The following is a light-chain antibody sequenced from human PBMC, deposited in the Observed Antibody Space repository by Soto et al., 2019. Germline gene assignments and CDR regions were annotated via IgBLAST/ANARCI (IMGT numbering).Light chain of an antibody. J-gene: IGKJ1*01. Sequence: EIGLNHSPGTLSLSPGERATLSCRASQSISSSYLAWYQQKPGQAPRLLIYGASSRATGIPDRFSGSGSGTDFTLTISRLEPEDFAVYYCHQYGSSPATFGQGTKVDTK. CDR2: GAS. CDR1: QSISSSY. V-gene: IGKV3-20*01. CDR3: HQYGSSPAT.